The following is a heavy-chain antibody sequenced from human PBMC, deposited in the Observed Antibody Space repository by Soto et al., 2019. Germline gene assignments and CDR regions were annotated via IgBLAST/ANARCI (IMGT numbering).Heavy chain of an antibody. D-gene: IGHD2-15*01. Sequence: SVKVSCKVSGGTFSSYAISWVRQAPGQGLEWMGGIIPIFGTANYAQKFQGRVTITADESTSTAYMELSSLRSEDTAVYYCARRSVSEDLGGAFDIWGQGTMVTVSS. CDR1: GGTFSSYA. J-gene: IGHJ3*02. V-gene: IGHV1-69*13. CDR2: IIPIFGTA. CDR3: ARRSVSEDLGGAFDI.